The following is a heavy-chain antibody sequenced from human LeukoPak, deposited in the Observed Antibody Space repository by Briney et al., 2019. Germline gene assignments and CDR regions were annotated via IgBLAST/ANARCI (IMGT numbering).Heavy chain of an antibody. J-gene: IGHJ5*02. Sequence: TGGSLRLSCAASGFTFSSYGMHWVRQAPGKGLEWVAFIRYDGSNKYYADSVKGRFTISRDNSKNTLYLQMNSLRAEDTAVYYCAKDSLCGDYYNWFDPWGQGTLVTVSS. CDR2: IRYDGSNK. D-gene: IGHD4-17*01. CDR3: AKDSLCGDYYNWFDP. CDR1: GFTFSSYG. V-gene: IGHV3-30*02.